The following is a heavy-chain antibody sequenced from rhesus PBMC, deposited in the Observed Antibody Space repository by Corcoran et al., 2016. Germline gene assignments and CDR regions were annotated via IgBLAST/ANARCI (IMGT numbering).Heavy chain of an antibody. CDR2: IYWDDDK. CDR3: ARSGADSYYFDY. J-gene: IGHJ4*01. Sequence: QVTLKESGPALVKPTQTLTLTCTFSGFSISTSGMVVVWIRQPPGKALEWLALIYWDDDKYYSTSLKSRLTISKDTSKNQVVLTMTNMDPVDTATYYCARSGADSYYFDYWGQGVLVTVSS. V-gene: IGHV2-174*01. CDR1: GFSISTSGMV. D-gene: IGHD2-33*01.